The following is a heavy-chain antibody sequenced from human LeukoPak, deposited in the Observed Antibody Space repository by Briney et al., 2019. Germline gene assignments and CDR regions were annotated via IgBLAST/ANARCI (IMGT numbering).Heavy chain of an antibody. CDR1: GYTFSSYS. Sequence: GGSLRVSCAASGYTFSSYSMRWVRQAPGQGLEWVSAISGSGGGTYYAESVQGRVTISRDNSKNTLYLQGNSLRAEDTAVYYCAKDLVGSSLWYFDCWGQG. D-gene: IGHD6-6*01. CDR3: AKDLVGSSLWYFDC. V-gene: IGHV3-23*01. CDR2: ISGSGGGT. J-gene: IGHJ4*02.